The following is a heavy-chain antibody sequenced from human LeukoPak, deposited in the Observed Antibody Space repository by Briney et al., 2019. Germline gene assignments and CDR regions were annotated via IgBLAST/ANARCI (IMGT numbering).Heavy chain of an antibody. V-gene: IGHV3-48*03. CDR1: GFTFSSYD. Sequence: GGSLRLSCAASGFTFSSYDMNWVRQAPGKGLEWVSYISSSGSSISYADSVKGRVTISRDNAKNSLYLQMNSLRAEDTAVYYCARLQEDYDFWSGSRAWFDPWGQGTLVTVSS. CDR3: ARLQEDYDFWSGSRAWFDP. CDR2: ISSSGSSI. D-gene: IGHD3-3*01. J-gene: IGHJ5*02.